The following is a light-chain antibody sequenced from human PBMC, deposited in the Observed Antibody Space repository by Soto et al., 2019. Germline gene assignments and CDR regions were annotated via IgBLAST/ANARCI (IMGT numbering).Light chain of an antibody. CDR2: DAS. J-gene: IGKJ4*01. V-gene: IGKV3-11*01. CDR3: QQRSNWPLT. CDR1: QSVSSF. Sequence: EIVLTQSPSTLSLSPGERATLSCRASQSVSSFLAWYQQKPGQAPRLLIYDASNKATGIPARFSGSGSGTDITLTINSLEPEDFAVYYCQQRSNWPLTFGGGTKVDNK.